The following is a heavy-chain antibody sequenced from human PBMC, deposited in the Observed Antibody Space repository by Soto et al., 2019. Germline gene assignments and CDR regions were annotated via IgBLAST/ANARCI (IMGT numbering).Heavy chain of an antibody. D-gene: IGHD3-22*01. V-gene: IGHV4-30-4*01. Sequence: PSETLSLTCTVSGGSISSGDYYWSWIRQPPGKGLEWIGYIYYSGSTYYNPSLKSRVTISVDTSKNQFSLKLSSVTAADTAVYYCARDGELSDSSGCRRWGQGTMGTVSS. J-gene: IGHJ3*01. CDR3: ARDGELSDSSGCRR. CDR1: GGSISSGDYY. CDR2: IYYSGST.